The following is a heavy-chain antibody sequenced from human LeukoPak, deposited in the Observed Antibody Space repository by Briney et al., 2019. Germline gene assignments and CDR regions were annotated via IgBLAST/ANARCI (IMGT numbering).Heavy chain of an antibody. V-gene: IGHV3-11*01. D-gene: IGHD3-10*01. CDR3: ARALAGFSFDP. CDR2: ISNSGTTI. CDR1: GFTFSDYY. Sequence: GGSLRLSCAASGFTFSDYYMSWIRQAPGKGLEWVSYISNSGTTIYYADSVKGRFTISRDNAKNSLNLQMNSLRAEDTAMYYCARALAGFSFDPWGQGTLVTVSS. J-gene: IGHJ5*02.